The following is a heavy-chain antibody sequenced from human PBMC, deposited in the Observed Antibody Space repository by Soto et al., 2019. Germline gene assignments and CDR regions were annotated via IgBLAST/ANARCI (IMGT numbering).Heavy chain of an antibody. CDR2: INPSSST. D-gene: IGHD2-15*01. V-gene: IGHV1-46*01. CDR1: GYSFTSYY. J-gene: IGHJ4*02. CDR3: ARVGCSGGSCYAVDS. Sequence: ASVKVSCKASGYSFTSYYIHWVRQAPGQGLEWMGIINPSSSTTYAQKFQGRVTMTRDTSTSTVYMELSSLRSEDTAVYYCARVGCSGGSCYAVDSWGQGTLVTVS.